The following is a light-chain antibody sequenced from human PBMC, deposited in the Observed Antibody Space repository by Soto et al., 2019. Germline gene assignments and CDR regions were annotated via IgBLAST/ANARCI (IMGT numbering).Light chain of an antibody. Sequence: QSVLTQSPSASGTPGQRVIIACSGSSSNIGSNHVNWYRHLPGAAPKLLIFRSDQRPSGVPDPFSGSKSGTTASLAISGLQSGDEADYYCAAWDDSRYGVVFGGGTKVTVL. CDR1: SSNIGSNH. CDR2: RSD. CDR3: AAWDDSRYGVV. J-gene: IGLJ2*01. V-gene: IGLV1-44*01.